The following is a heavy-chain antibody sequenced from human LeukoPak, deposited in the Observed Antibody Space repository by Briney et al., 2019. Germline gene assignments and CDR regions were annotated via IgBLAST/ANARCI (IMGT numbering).Heavy chain of an antibody. CDR3: ARLPLKYCSSTSCTKVDY. J-gene: IGHJ4*02. CDR1: GGSISSYY. V-gene: IGHV4-4*07. D-gene: IGHD2-2*01. Sequence: SETLSLTCTVSGGSISSYYWSWIRQPAGKGLGWIGRIYTSGSTNYNPSLKSRVTISEDTSKNQFSLKLSSVTAADTAVYYCARLPLKYCSSTSCTKVDYWGQGTLVTVSS. CDR2: IYTSGST.